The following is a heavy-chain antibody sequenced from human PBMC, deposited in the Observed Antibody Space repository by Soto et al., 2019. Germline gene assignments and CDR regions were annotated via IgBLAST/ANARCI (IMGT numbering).Heavy chain of an antibody. D-gene: IGHD2-15*01. CDR2: IKSKAGGGST. J-gene: IGHJ5*02. CDR1: GFTFSNAW. V-gene: IGHV3-15*07. Sequence: GGSLRLSCAASGFTFSNAWMNWVRQAPGKGLEWVGRIKSKAGGGSTDYAAPVKGRFTISRDNSKNTLYLQMNSLKAEDTAVYYCAKEGPREVGPKVVVVAATRVWFDPWGQGTLVTVSS. CDR3: AKEGPREVGPKVVVVAATRVWFDP.